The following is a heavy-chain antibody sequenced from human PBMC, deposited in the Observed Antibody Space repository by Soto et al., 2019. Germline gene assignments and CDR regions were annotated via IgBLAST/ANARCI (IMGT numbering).Heavy chain of an antibody. V-gene: IGHV1-18*01. CDR1: GYTFTSYG. CDR2: ISAYNGNT. D-gene: IGHD2-2*01. Sequence: ASVKVSCKASGYTFTSYGISCVRQAPGQGLEWMGWISAYNGNTNYAQKLQGRVTMTTDTSTSTAYMELRSLRSDDTAVYYCARVVEVVVVPAKYNWFDPWGQGTLVTVSS. J-gene: IGHJ5*02. CDR3: ARVVEVVVVPAKYNWFDP.